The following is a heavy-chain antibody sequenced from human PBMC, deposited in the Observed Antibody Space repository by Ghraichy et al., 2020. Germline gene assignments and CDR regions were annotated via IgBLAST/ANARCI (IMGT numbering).Heavy chain of an antibody. CDR2: IYYSGST. D-gene: IGHD6-13*01. CDR1: GGSISSYY. V-gene: IGHV4-59*01. CDR3: ARTGAAGIYY. J-gene: IGHJ4*02. Sequence: SETLSLTCTVSGGSISSYYWSWIRQPPGKGLEWIGYIYYSGSTNYNPSLKSRVTISVDTSKNQFSLKLSSVTAADTAVYYCARTGAAGIYYWGQGTLVTVSS.